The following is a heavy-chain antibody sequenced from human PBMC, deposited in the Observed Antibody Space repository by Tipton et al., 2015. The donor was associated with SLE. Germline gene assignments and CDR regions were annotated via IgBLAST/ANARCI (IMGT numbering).Heavy chain of an antibody. V-gene: IGHV4-38-2*02. CDR1: GYPISSGYY. Sequence: TLSLTCTVSGYPISSGYYWGWIRQPPGKGLEWIGSIYHSGSTYYNPSLKSRVTISVDTSKNQFSLKLSSVTAADTAVYYCARGSRLIRAAAGKGAFDIWGQGTMVTVSS. CDR3: ARGSRLIRAAAGKGAFDI. J-gene: IGHJ3*02. D-gene: IGHD6-13*01. CDR2: IYHSGST.